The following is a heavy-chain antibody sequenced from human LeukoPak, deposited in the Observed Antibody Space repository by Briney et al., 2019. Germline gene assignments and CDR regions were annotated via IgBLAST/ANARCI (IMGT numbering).Heavy chain of an antibody. CDR3: AKAVIYDSSGYYYPFDY. D-gene: IGHD3-22*01. Sequence: SGGSLRLSCAASGFTFSSYALSWVRQAPGKGLEWVSAVSDSGGSTYYADSVKGRFTISRDNSENTLYLQMNSLRAEDTAVYYCAKAVIYDSSGYYYPFDYWGQGTLVTVSS. CDR2: VSDSGGST. CDR1: GFTFSSYA. J-gene: IGHJ4*02. V-gene: IGHV3-23*01.